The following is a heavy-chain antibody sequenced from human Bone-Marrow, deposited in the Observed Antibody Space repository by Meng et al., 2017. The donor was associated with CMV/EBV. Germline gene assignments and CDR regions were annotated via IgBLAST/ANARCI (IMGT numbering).Heavy chain of an antibody. CDR3: AKDVRGCSSTSCYPTRWYIDL. J-gene: IGHJ2*01. Sequence: GESLKISCAASGFTFSSYGMHWVRQAPGKGLEWVAVIWYDGSNKYYADSVKGRFTISRDNSKTTQYLQMNILRAEDTAVYYCAKDVRGCSSTSCYPTRWYIDLWGRGTLVTVSS. D-gene: IGHD2-2*01. CDR2: IWYDGSNK. V-gene: IGHV3-33*06. CDR1: GFTFSSYG.